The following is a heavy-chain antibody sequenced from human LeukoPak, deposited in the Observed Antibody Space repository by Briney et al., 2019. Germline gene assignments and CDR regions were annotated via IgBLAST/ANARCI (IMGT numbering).Heavy chain of an antibody. Sequence: GGSLRLSCAASGFSFRSHAMHWVRQAPGKGLEWMAFISYDGTIKHYTDSLKGRFSISRDNAKNSLYLQMNSLRAEDTALYYCAKAAVAGTDYYYYGMDVWGQGTTVTVSS. CDR1: GFSFRSHA. V-gene: IGHV3-30*10. CDR3: AKAAVAGTDYYYYGMDV. CDR2: ISYDGTIK. J-gene: IGHJ6*02. D-gene: IGHD6-19*01.